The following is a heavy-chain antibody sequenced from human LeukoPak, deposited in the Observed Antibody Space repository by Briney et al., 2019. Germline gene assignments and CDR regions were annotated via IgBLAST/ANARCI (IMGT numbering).Heavy chain of an antibody. CDR1: GFLLTAYA. CDR3: AKRQGSTVEGNWYVDY. CDR2: ISANGGTT. J-gene: IGHJ2*01. D-gene: IGHD4-23*01. Sequence: GGALRLSCGASGFLLTAYAMSWVGQAPGKGLEWVSTISANGGTTYYADSVKGRFTISRDNSKKTIYLQMSSLRVEDTAVYYCAKRQGSTVEGNWYVDYWGRGSLVTVSS. V-gene: IGHV3-23*01.